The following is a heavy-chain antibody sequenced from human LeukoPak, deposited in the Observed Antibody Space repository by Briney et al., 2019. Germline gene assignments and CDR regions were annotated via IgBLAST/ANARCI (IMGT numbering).Heavy chain of an antibody. J-gene: IGHJ4*02. CDR2: ISSSSSYI. CDR1: GFTFSSYS. CDR3: ARELTYYFDSSGYTMFDS. D-gene: IGHD3-22*01. Sequence: PGGSLRLSCAASGFTFSSYSMNWVRQAPGKGLEWVSSISSSSSYIYYADSVKGRFTISRDNAKNSLYLQMNSLRVEDTAIYYCARELTYYFDSSGYTMFDSWGQGTLVTVSS. V-gene: IGHV3-21*01.